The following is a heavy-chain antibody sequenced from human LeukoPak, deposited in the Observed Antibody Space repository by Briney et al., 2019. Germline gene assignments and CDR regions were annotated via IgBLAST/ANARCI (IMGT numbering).Heavy chain of an antibody. CDR1: GFTFSNYA. CDR2: LSDDGFKT. J-gene: IGHJ5*02. Sequence: GGSLRLSCAASGFTFSNYAMNWVRQAPGKGLEWVSGLSDDGFKTYYADSVKGRFTISRDNSQSTLYLLMNSLRAEDTAIYYCAIGCRGDYLSSVYESWGQGILVTVSS. V-gene: IGHV3-23*01. D-gene: IGHD4-17*01. CDR3: AIGCRGDYLSSVYES.